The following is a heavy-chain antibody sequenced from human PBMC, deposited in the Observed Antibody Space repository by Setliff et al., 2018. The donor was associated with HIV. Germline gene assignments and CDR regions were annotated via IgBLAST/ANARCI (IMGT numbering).Heavy chain of an antibody. CDR1: GFSINSGYY. V-gene: IGHV4-38-2*01. Sequence: SETLSLTFAVSGFSINSGYYWGWIRQPPGKGLEWIGSIYQTGTTYYNPSLKSRVTISVDTSQNQFSLRLSSVTAADTAVYYCARGSGRFCSGGRCPAFDYWGQGTLVTVSS. CDR3: ARGSGRFCSGGRCPAFDY. J-gene: IGHJ4*02. CDR2: IYQTGTT. D-gene: IGHD2-15*01.